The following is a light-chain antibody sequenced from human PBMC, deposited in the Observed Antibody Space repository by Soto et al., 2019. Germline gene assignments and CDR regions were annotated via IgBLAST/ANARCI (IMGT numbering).Light chain of an antibody. CDR3: SSYAASNNVV. V-gene: IGLV2-8*01. CDR2: EVT. Sequence: QSALTQPPSASGSPEHSVTISCTGTSSDVGAYKYVSWYQQHPGKAPKLMIYEVTKRPSGVPDRFSGSKSGNTASLTVSGLQAEDEADYYCSSYAASNNVVFGGGTKLTVL. J-gene: IGLJ3*02. CDR1: SSDVGAYKY.